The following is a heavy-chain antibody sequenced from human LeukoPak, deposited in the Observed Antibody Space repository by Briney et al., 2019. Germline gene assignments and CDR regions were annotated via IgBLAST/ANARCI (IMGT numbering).Heavy chain of an antibody. J-gene: IGHJ5*02. D-gene: IGHD4/OR15-4a*01. Sequence: GGSLRLSCAASGLTLSHSAMSWVRQAPGKGLEWVASSSGDSKFIYYADSVKGRFTISRDNSKNMLYLQLNNLRAEDTALYYCAKAGPHRYGDWFDAWGQGTLVTVSS. V-gene: IGHV3-23*01. CDR3: AKAGPHRYGDWFDA. CDR2: SSGDSKFI. CDR1: GLTLSHSA.